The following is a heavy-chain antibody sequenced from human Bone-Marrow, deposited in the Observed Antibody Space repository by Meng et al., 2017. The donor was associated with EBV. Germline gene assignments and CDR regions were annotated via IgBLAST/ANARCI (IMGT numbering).Heavy chain of an antibody. D-gene: IGHD3-10*01. CDR2: LIPMSDAP. V-gene: IGHV1-69*01. CDR3: ASESGRGFTPDY. J-gene: IGHJ4*02. Sequence: QVRWGRCGGEVKKPVSSVQVPCQASGGAFRSDAISWVRQAPGQGLEWMGGLIPMSDAPHYAQKFQGRVTITADESTSTHYMDLSGLRSEDTAVYYCASESGRGFTPDYWGQGTLVTVSS. CDR1: GGAFRSDA.